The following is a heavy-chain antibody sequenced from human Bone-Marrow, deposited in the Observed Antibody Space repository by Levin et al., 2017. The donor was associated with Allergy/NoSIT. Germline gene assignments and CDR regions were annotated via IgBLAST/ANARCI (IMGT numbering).Heavy chain of an antibody. CDR3: ARSTTSSWYGDC. J-gene: IGHJ4*02. V-gene: IGHV3-53*01. D-gene: IGHD6-13*01. CDR1: GFIISSNY. Sequence: HPGGSLRLSCVASGFIISSNYMSWVRQAPGKGLEWVSVIYSDDSTYYADSVRGRFTISRDNSKNTLYLQMDSLRAEDTAVYYCARSTTSSWYGDCWGQGTLVTVSS. CDR2: IYSDDST.